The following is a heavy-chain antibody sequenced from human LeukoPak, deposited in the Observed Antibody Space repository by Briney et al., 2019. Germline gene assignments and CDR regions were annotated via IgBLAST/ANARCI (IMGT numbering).Heavy chain of an antibody. J-gene: IGHJ4*02. CDR2: ISAYYDNT. D-gene: IGHD2-2*01. CDR1: GYTFTDYG. V-gene: IGHV1-18*01. Sequence: ASVKVSCKASGYTFTDYGISWVRQAPGQGLEWMGWISAYYDNTNYAQKLQGRVTMTTDTSTTTAYMELRSLRSNDTAMYYCARDGVRVPAAVDYWGQGTLVTVSS. CDR3: ARDGVRVPAAVDY.